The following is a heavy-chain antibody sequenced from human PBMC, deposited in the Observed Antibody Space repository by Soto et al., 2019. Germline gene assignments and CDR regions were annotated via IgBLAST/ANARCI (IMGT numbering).Heavy chain of an antibody. Sequence: SETLSLTCTVSGGSISSYYWGWIRQPPGKGLEWIGNIYYSGGTYYNPSLKSRITISVDTSKNQFSLKLSSVTAADTAVYYCARLNRGSGYYYFDYWGQGTLVTVSS. D-gene: IGHD3-22*01. CDR3: ARLNRGSGYYYFDY. CDR1: GGSISSYY. CDR2: IYYSGGT. J-gene: IGHJ4*02. V-gene: IGHV4-39*01.